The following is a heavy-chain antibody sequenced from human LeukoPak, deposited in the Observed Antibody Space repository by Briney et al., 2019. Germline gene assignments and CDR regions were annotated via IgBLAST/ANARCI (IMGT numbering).Heavy chain of an antibody. Sequence: TGGSLRLSCAASGFTFSSYSMNWVRRAPGKGLEWVSYISSSSSTIYYADSVKGRFTISRDNAKNSLYLQMNSLRAEDTAVYYCARDQSGSNYKAGAFDIWGQGTMVTVSS. V-gene: IGHV3-48*01. CDR2: ISSSSSTI. CDR1: GFTFSSYS. CDR3: ARDQSGSNYKAGAFDI. J-gene: IGHJ3*02. D-gene: IGHD4-11*01.